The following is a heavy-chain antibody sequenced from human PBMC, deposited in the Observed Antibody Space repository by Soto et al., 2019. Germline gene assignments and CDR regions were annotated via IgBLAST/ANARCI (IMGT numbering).Heavy chain of an antibody. J-gene: IGHJ6*04. V-gene: IGHV1-3*01. D-gene: IGHD3-3*01. CDR3: ARDDLIFWSGSSNHHYYGMDV. CDR1: GYTFTSYA. Sequence: ASVKVSCKASGYTFTSYAMHWVRQAPGQRLEWMGWINAGNGNTKYSQKFQGRVTITRDTSASTAYMELSSLRSEDTAVYYCARDDLIFWSGSSNHHYYGMDVWGKGTTVTVSS. CDR2: INAGNGNT.